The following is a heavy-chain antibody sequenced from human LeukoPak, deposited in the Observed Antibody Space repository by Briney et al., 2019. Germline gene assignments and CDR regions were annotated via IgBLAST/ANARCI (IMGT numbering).Heavy chain of an antibody. CDR1: GGSISSYY. Sequence: SETLSLTCTVSGGSISSYYWSWIRQPPGKGLEWIGYIYYSGSTNYNPSLTSRVTISVDTSKNQFSLKLSSVTAADTAVYYCARDLRSSDYYYGSDNWFDPWGQGTLVTVSS. J-gene: IGHJ5*02. CDR2: IYYSGST. V-gene: IGHV4-59*01. CDR3: ARDLRSSDYYYGSDNWFDP. D-gene: IGHD3-10*01.